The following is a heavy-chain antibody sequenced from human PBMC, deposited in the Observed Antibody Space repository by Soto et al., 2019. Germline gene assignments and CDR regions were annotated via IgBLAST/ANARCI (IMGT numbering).Heavy chain of an antibody. V-gene: IGHV3-30-3*01. Sequence: GGSLRLSCAASGFTFSSYAMHWVRQAPGKGLEWVAVISYDGSNKYYADSVKGRFTISRDNSKNTLYLQMNSLRAEDTAVYYCAREPLGYCSSTSCHTPYNWFDPWGQGTLVTVSS. CDR3: AREPLGYCSSTSCHTPYNWFDP. J-gene: IGHJ5*02. D-gene: IGHD2-2*02. CDR2: ISYDGSNK. CDR1: GFTFSSYA.